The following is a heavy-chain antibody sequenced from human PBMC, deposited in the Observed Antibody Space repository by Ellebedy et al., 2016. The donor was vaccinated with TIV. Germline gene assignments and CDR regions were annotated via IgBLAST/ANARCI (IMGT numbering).Heavy chain of an antibody. Sequence: AASVKVSCKASGGPFSSYAISWVRQAPGQGLEWMGGIIPIFGTANYAQKFQGRVTITADESTSTAYMELSSLRSEDTAVYYCARRGQGYYYGMDVWGQGTTVTVSS. V-gene: IGHV1-69*13. CDR1: GGPFSSYA. CDR3: ARRGQGYYYGMDV. J-gene: IGHJ6*02. CDR2: IIPIFGTA.